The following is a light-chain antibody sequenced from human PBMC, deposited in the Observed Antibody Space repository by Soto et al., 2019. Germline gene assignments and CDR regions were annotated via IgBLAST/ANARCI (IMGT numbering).Light chain of an antibody. CDR2: DAS. Sequence: DIQMTQSPSTLSASVGDRVTITCRASQSISSWLAWYQQKPGKAPKLLIYDASSLESGVPSRFSGSGSGTEFTLTISSLQPDDFATYYCQQYNSYSPLTF. V-gene: IGKV1-5*01. CDR3: QQYNSYSPLT. CDR1: QSISSW. J-gene: IGKJ1*01.